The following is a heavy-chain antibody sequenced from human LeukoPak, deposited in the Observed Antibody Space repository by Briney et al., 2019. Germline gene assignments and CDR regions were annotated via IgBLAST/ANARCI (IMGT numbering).Heavy chain of an antibody. Sequence: SETLSLTCAVYGGSFSGYYWIWIRQPPGKGLEWIGEINHSGSTIYNPSLQSRVTISVDTSKIQFSLKLSSVSAADTAVYYCARGSRTPDYWGQGTLVTVSS. J-gene: IGHJ4*02. CDR1: GGSFSGYY. CDR2: INHSGST. V-gene: IGHV4-34*01. CDR3: ARGSRTPDY.